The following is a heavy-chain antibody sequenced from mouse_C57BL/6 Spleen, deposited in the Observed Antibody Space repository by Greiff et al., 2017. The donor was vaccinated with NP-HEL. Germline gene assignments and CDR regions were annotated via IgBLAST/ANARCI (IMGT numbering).Heavy chain of an antibody. V-gene: IGHV1-82*01. CDR1: GYAFSSSW. CDR2: IYPGDGDT. J-gene: IGHJ2*01. D-gene: IGHD4-1*01. CDR3: ASWGWDFYFDY. Sequence: QVQLKQSGPELVKPGASVKISCKASGYAFSSSWMNWVKQRPGKGLEWIGRIYPGDGDTNYNGKFKGKATLTADKSSSTAYMQLSSLTSEDSAVYFCASWGWDFYFDYWGQGTTLTVSS.